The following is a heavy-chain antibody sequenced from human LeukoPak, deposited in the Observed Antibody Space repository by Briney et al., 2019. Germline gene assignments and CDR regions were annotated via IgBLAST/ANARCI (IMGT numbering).Heavy chain of an antibody. CDR3: ARASTAGYSSSSPGYY. D-gene: IGHD6-13*01. V-gene: IGHV1-69*04. Sequence: SVKVSCKASGGTFGSYAISWVRQAPGQGLEWMGRIIPILGIANYAQKFQGRVTITADKSTSTAYMELSSLRSEDTAVYYCARASTAGYSSSSPGYYWGQGTLVTVSS. CDR1: GGTFGSYA. CDR2: IIPILGIA. J-gene: IGHJ4*02.